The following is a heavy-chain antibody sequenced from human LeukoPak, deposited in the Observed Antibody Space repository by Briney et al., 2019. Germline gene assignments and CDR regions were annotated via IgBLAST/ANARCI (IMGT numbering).Heavy chain of an antibody. CDR2: IYYSGST. Sequence: SETLSLTCTVSGGSISSSSYYWGWIRQPPGKGLEWIGSIYYSGSTYYNPSLKSRVTISVDTSKNQFSLKLSSVTAADTAVYHCARALYYYDSSGRRPPYPDFDYWGQGTLVTVSS. CDR3: ARALYYYDSSGRRPPYPDFDY. V-gene: IGHV4-39*07. D-gene: IGHD3-22*01. CDR1: GGSISSSSYY. J-gene: IGHJ4*02.